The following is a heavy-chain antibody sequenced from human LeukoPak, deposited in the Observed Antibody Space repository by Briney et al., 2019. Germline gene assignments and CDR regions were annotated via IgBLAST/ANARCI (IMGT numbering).Heavy chain of an antibody. V-gene: IGHV1-2*06. CDR2: INPNSGGT. CDR3: ATSSEGGYSYGSDIDY. D-gene: IGHD5-18*01. J-gene: IGHJ4*02. Sequence: ASVKVSCKASGGTFSSYAISWVRQAPGQGLECMGRINPNSGGTNYAQKFQGRVTMTRDTSISTAYMELSRLRSDDTAVYYCATSSEGGYSYGSDIDYWGQGTLVTVSS. CDR1: GGTFSSYA.